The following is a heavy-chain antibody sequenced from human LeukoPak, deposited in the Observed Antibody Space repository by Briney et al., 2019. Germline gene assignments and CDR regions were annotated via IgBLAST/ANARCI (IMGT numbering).Heavy chain of an antibody. CDR1: GGSISSYY. CDR2: IHYSGST. Sequence: SETLSLTCTVSGGSISSYYWNWIRQSPGKGLEWIGHIHYSGSTNYNPSLKSRVTISVDTSKNQFSLKLRSVTAADTAIYYCARGYRHGDHGMDVWDQGTTVTVSS. CDR3: ARGYRHGDHGMDV. J-gene: IGHJ6*02. D-gene: IGHD5-18*01. V-gene: IGHV4-59*01.